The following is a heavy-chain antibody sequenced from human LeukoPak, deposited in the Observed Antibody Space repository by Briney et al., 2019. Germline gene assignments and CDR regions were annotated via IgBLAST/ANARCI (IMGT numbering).Heavy chain of an antibody. V-gene: IGHV3-72*01. CDR1: GFTFSDHY. J-gene: IGHJ3*02. D-gene: IGHD3-22*01. CDR3: VVVITSDAFDI. CDR2: SRNKPNSHTT. Sequence: GGSLRLSCAASGFTFSDHYMDWVRQAPGKGLEWVGRSRNKPNSHTTEYAASVKGRFTISRDDSKNPLYLQMNSLKTEDTAVYYCVVVITSDAFDIWGQGTMVTVSS.